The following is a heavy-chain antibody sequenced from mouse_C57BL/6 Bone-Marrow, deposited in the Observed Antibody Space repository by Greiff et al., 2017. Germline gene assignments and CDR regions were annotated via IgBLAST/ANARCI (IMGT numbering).Heavy chain of an antibody. J-gene: IGHJ2*01. D-gene: IGHD1-1*01. Sequence: VQLKQSGAELVKPGASVKLSCTASGFNIKDYYMHWVKQRTEQGLEWIGRIDPEDGEPKYAPKFQGKATITADPSSNTAYLQLSSLTSEDTAVYYCARGYYGSSYYFDYWGQGTTLTVSS. CDR1: GFNIKDYY. CDR3: ARGYYGSSYYFDY. CDR2: IDPEDGEP. V-gene: IGHV14-2*01.